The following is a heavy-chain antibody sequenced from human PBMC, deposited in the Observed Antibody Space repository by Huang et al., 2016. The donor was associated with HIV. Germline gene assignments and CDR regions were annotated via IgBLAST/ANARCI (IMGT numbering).Heavy chain of an antibody. CDR2: IYYSGST. D-gene: IGHD3-10*01. CDR1: GGSIRSDNYY. V-gene: IGHV4-39*02. CDR3: ARLPGSITMIRGVITDPY. Sequence: QLQLQESGPGLVKPSETLSLPCTVSGGSIRSDNYYWGWIRQPPGKGVEVMGSIYYSGSTYNHPTLKRRVTITVHTSKNHFSLRMRSVTAADTAVYYCARLPGSITMIRGVITDPYWGQGTLVTVSS. J-gene: IGHJ4*02.